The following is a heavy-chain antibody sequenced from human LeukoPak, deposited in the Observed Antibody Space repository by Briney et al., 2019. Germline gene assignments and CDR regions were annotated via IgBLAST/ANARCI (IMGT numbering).Heavy chain of an antibody. V-gene: IGHV4-59*08. CDR2: IYYSGST. J-gene: IGHJ4*02. Sequence: SETLSLTCAVYGGSFSGYYWSWIRQPPGKGLEWIGYIYYSGSTNYNPSLKSRVTISVDTSKNQFSLKLSSVTAADTAVYYCASTRWRGTYYYDSSGYRDDYYFDYWGQGTLVTVSS. CDR1: GGSFSGYY. D-gene: IGHD3-22*01. CDR3: ASTRWRGTYYYDSSGYRDDYYFDY.